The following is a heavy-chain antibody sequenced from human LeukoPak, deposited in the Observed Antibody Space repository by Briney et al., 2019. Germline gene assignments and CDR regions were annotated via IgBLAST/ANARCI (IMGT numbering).Heavy chain of an antibody. CDR1: GGAISSYD. V-gene: IGHV4-59*08. J-gene: IGHJ4*02. CDR2: IYYSGST. Sequence: SETLALTCTVAGGAISSYDWSWSRQPPGKGLEWIGYIYYSGSTNYNPSLKSRVTISVDTSKNQFSLKLSSVTAADTAVYYCARLGPPTYYYDSSGYYFDYWGQGTLVTVSS. CDR3: ARLGPPTYYYDSSGYYFDY. D-gene: IGHD3-22*01.